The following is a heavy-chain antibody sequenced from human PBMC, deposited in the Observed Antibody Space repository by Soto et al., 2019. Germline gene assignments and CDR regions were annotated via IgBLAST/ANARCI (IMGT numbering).Heavy chain of an antibody. J-gene: IGHJ4*02. CDR3: AKKQGGIAVAGFLIDY. D-gene: IGHD6-19*01. V-gene: IGHV3-23*01. CDR1: GFTFSSYA. Sequence: GGSLRLSCAASGFTFSSYAMSWVRQAPGKGLEWVSAISGSGGSTYYADSVKGRFTISRDNSKNTLYLQMNSLRAEDTAVYYCAKKQGGIAVAGFLIDYWGQGTLVTVSS. CDR2: ISGSGGST.